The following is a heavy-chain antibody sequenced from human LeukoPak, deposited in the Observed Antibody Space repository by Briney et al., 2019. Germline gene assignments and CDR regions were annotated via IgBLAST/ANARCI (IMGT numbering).Heavy chain of an antibody. J-gene: IGHJ2*01. CDR1: GYSFTSNW. CDR3: ARTDYGDYGYWYFDL. D-gene: IGHD4-17*01. V-gene: IGHV5-51*01. CDR2: IYPGDSDT. Sequence: GESLKISCKGSGYSFTSNWIGWVRQMSGKGLEWMGIIYPGDSDTRYSPSFQGQVTISADKSISTAYLQWSSLKASDTAMYYCARTDYGDYGYWYFDLWGRGTLVTVSS.